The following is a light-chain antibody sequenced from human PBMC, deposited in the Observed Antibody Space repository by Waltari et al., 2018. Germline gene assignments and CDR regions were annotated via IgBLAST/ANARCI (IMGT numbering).Light chain of an antibody. CDR3: QQRGNWPSIT. V-gene: IGKV3-11*01. CDR2: DTS. J-gene: IGKJ5*01. Sequence: EIVLTQSPATLSLSPGERATLSCRASQSVSRYLAWYQQKPGQAPRLLIYDTSNRATGIPARFSGTGSGTDFTLTISSLEPEDFAVYYCQQRGNWPSITFGQGTRLEIK. CDR1: QSVSRY.